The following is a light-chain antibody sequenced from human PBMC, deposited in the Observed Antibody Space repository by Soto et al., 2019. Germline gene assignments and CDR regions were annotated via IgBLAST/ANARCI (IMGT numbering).Light chain of an antibody. CDR1: QSLLYSNGYNY. CDR3: MQALQTPLYT. Sequence: DIVMTQSPLSLPVTPGEPASISCRSSQSLLYSNGYNYLDWYLQKPGQSPQLLIYLGSNRASGVPDRFSGSGSGKDFTLKISRVEAEDVGVYYCMQALQTPLYTFGQGTKLEIK. J-gene: IGKJ2*01. CDR2: LGS. V-gene: IGKV2-28*01.